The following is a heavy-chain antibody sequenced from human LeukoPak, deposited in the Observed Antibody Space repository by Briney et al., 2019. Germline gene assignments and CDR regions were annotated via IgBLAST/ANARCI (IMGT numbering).Heavy chain of an antibody. D-gene: IGHD1-26*01. Sequence: GGSLRLSCAASGFTFSSYSMNWVGQAPGKGLEWVSSISSSSSYIYYADSVKGRFTISRDNAKNSLYLQMDSLRAEDTAVYYCARASMNVGATMAFDIWGQGTMVTVSS. V-gene: IGHV3-21*01. CDR3: ARASMNVGATMAFDI. J-gene: IGHJ3*02. CDR1: GFTFSSYS. CDR2: ISSSSSYI.